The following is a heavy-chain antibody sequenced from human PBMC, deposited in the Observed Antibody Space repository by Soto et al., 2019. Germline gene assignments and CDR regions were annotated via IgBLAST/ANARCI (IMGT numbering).Heavy chain of an antibody. D-gene: IGHD3-3*01. CDR2: ISWNSGSI. Sequence: PGGSLRLSCAASGFTFDDYAMHWVRQAPGKGLEWVSGISWNSGSIGYADSVKGRFTISRDNAKNSLYLQMNSLRAEDTALYYCAKGRIKIFGVVINFDYWGQGTLVTVSS. CDR3: AKGRIKIFGVVINFDY. CDR1: GFTFDDYA. J-gene: IGHJ4*02. V-gene: IGHV3-9*01.